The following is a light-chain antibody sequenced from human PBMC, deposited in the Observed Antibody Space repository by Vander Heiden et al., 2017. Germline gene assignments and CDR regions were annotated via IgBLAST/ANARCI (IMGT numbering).Light chain of an antibody. J-gene: IGKJ2*01. V-gene: IGKV2-28*01. Sequence: DIVVTQSPRSLPFTPGEPASISCRPSQSLLHRNGYNYFHWFLQKPGQSPQLLIYWGSNRASGVPDRFSGNGSGRYFTLQISRVEAEDVGVYYCMQALQTPYTFGQGTKLVIK. CDR3: MQALQTPYT. CDR1: QSLLHRNGYNY. CDR2: WGS.